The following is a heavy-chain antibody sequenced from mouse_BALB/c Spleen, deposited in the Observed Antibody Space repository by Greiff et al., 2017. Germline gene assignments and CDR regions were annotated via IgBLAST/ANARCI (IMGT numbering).Heavy chain of an antibody. CDR2: IYPGDGDT. J-gene: IGHJ4*01. V-gene: IGHV1-82*01. CDR1: GYAFSSSW. D-gene: IGHD1-1*02. CDR3: ASNGLYYAYAMDD. Sequence: VQLQQSGPELVKPGASVKISCKASGYAFSSSWMNWVKQRPGQGLEWIGRIYPGDGDTNYNGKFKGKATLTADKSSSTAYMQLSSLTSVDSAVYFCASNGLYYAYAMDDWGQGTSVTVSS.